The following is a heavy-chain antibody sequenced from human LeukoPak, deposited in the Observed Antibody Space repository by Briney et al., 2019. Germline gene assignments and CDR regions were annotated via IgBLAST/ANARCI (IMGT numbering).Heavy chain of an antibody. V-gene: IGHV1-69*06. CDR2: IIPIFGTT. CDR1: GGTFSNYA. Sequence: SVKVSCKASGGTFSNYAITWVRQAPGQGLEWMGGIIPIFGTTTYAQKFQGRATITADKSTSTAYMELSSLRSEDTAVYYCARGAQGYSLSNGPDYWGQGTLVTVSS. CDR3: ARGAQGYSLSNGPDY. D-gene: IGHD5-18*01. J-gene: IGHJ4*02.